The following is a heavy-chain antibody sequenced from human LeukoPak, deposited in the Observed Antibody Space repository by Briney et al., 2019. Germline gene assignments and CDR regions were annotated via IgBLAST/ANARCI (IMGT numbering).Heavy chain of an antibody. V-gene: IGHV1-69*13. CDR1: GGTFSSYA. CDR3: ARHSGYHSTMYLDY. J-gene: IGHJ4*02. D-gene: IGHD3-22*01. CDR2: IIPIFGTA. Sequence: GASVKVSCKASGGTFSSYAISWVRQAPGQGLEWMGGIIPIFGTANYAQEFQGRVTITADEFMSTVYMELSSLRSEDTAVYYCARHSGYHSTMYLDYWGQGTLVTVSS.